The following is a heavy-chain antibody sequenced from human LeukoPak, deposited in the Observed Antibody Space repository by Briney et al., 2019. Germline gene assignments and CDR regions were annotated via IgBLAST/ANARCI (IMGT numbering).Heavy chain of an antibody. J-gene: IGHJ4*02. CDR2: ISGSGGST. V-gene: IGHV3-23*01. CDR3: AKAEALYYYDSSGTGPYYFDY. D-gene: IGHD3-22*01. Sequence: GSLRLSCVVSGITINSYWMSWVRQAPGKGLEWVSAISGSGGSTYYADSVKGRFTISRDNSKNTLYLQMNSLRAEDTAVYYCAKAEALYYYDSSGTGPYYFDYWGQGTLVTVSS. CDR1: GITINSYW.